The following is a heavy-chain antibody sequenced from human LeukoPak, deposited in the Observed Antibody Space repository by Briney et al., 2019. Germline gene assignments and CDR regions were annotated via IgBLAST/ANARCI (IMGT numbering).Heavy chain of an antibody. Sequence: GGSLRLSCAASGFTVSSNYMSWVRQAPGKGLEWVSVIYSGGGTYYADSVKGRFTISRDNSKNTLYLQMNSLRAEDTAVYYCAVNCGGDCYSWAFDYWGQGTLVTVSS. CDR2: IYSGGGT. CDR3: AVNCGGDCYSWAFDY. CDR1: GFTVSSNY. V-gene: IGHV3-66*01. D-gene: IGHD2-21*02. J-gene: IGHJ4*02.